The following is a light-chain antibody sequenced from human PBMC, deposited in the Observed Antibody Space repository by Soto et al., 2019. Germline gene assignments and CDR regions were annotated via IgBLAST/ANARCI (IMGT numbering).Light chain of an antibody. J-gene: IGKJ5*01. Sequence: EILLTQSPGTLSLSPGESGTLSCRAGQALSSSSLAWYQQKPGQAPRLLIYGASTRASGIPDRFSGSGSGTDFTLTISRLESDDFALYYCQQYAEGTPITFGQGTRLEIK. CDR3: QQYAEGTPIT. V-gene: IGKV3-20*01. CDR2: GAS. CDR1: QALSSSS.